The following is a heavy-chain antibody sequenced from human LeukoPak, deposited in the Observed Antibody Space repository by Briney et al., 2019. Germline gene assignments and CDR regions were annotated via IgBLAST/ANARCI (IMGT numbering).Heavy chain of an antibody. CDR1: GGSISSHY. Sequence: SETLSLTCTVSGGSISSHYWSWIRQPPGKGLEWIGYIYYSGSTNYNPSLKSRVTISVDTSKNQFSLKLSSVTAADTAVYYCACEPSIAAAIDYWGQGTLVTVSS. D-gene: IGHD6-6*01. V-gene: IGHV4-59*11. CDR2: IYYSGST. J-gene: IGHJ4*02. CDR3: ACEPSIAAAIDY.